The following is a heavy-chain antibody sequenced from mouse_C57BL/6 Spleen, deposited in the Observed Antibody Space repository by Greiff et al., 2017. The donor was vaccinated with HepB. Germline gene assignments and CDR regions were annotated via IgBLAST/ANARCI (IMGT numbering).Heavy chain of an antibody. J-gene: IGHJ1*03. CDR3: ARRAELTGTWYFDV. V-gene: IGHV1-19*01. CDR1: GYTFTDYY. D-gene: IGHD4-1*01. Sequence: VQLKQSGPVLVKPGASVKMSCKASGYTFTDYYMNWVKQSHGKSLEWIGVINPYNGGTSYNQKFKGKATLTVDKSSSTAYMELNSLTSEDSAVYYCARRAELTGTWYFDVWGTGTTVTVSS. CDR2: INPYNGGT.